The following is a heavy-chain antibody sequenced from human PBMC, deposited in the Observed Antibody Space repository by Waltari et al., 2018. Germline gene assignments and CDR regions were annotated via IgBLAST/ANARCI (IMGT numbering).Heavy chain of an antibody. D-gene: IGHD2-15*01. CDR2: INHAGNR. CDR1: GGSFSGSY. CDR3: VRLEDCSGPGGNCYSGDSFALDV. V-gene: IGHV4-34*02. Sequence: QVQLQQWGAGQLQPSETLSLTCAVYGGSFSGSYWGWLRQPPGKGLEWIGEINHAGNRNYNPSLRSRVTMLIDTSRSQFSLKVNSVTAADTAVYYCVRLEDCSGPGGNCYSGDSFALDVWGQGTTVTVSS. J-gene: IGHJ6*02.